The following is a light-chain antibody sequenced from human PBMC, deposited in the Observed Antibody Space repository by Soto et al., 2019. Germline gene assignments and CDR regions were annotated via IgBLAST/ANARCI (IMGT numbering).Light chain of an antibody. V-gene: IGKV3-20*01. CDR3: HQYGSSRT. J-gene: IGKJ1*01. Sequence: EIVLTQSPGTLSLSPGERATPSCRASQSISSSYLAWFQQNPGQAPRLLIYGASSRATGIPDRFSGSGSGTDFTLTISRLEPEDFAVYYCHQYGSSRTFGQGTKVEFK. CDR2: GAS. CDR1: QSISSSY.